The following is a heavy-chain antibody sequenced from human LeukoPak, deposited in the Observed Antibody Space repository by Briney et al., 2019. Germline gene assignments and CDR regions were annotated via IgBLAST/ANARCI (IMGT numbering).Heavy chain of an antibody. CDR3: QNSITMVRGSPGY. V-gene: IGHV3-30*02. J-gene: IGHJ4*02. CDR1: GFTFSSYG. Sequence: GGSLRLSCAASGFTFSSYGMHWVRQAPGKGLEWVAFIRYDGSNKYYADSVKGRFTISRDNSKNTLYLQMNSLRAEDTAVYYCQNSITMVRGSPGYWGQGTLVTVSS. D-gene: IGHD3-10*01. CDR2: IRYDGSNK.